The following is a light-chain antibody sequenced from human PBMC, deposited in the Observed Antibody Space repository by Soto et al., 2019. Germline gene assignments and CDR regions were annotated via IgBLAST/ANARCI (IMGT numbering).Light chain of an antibody. CDR3: LQDYNYPWT. Sequence: IQMTQSPSSLSASVGDRVTITCRASQSISNSLNWYQQKPGKAPKLLIYAASSLQSGVPSRFSGSGSGTDFTLTISSLQPEDFATYYCLQDYNYPWTFGQGTKVEIK. V-gene: IGKV1-6*01. J-gene: IGKJ1*01. CDR1: QSISNS. CDR2: AAS.